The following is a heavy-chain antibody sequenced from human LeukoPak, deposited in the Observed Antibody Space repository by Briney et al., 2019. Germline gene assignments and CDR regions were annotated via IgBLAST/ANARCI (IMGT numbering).Heavy chain of an antibody. D-gene: IGHD6-6*01. V-gene: IGHV3-9*03. CDR3: AKADSSSSGNYAFDI. CDR1: GFTFDDYA. Sequence: PGRSLRLSCAASGFTFDDYAMHWVRHAPGKGLEWVSGISWNSGSIGYADSVKGRFTISRDNAKNSLYLQMNSLRAEDMALYYCAKADSSSSGNYAFDIWGQGTMVTVSS. CDR2: ISWNSGSI. J-gene: IGHJ3*02.